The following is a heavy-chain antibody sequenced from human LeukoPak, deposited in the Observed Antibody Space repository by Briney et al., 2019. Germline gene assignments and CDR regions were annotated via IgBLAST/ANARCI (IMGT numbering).Heavy chain of an antibody. CDR1: GFTFSSYA. D-gene: IGHD6-19*01. CDR2: ISGSGGST. Sequence: GGSLRLSCAASGFTFSSYAMSWVRQAPGRGLEWVSAISGSGGSTHYADSVKGRFTISRDNSKNTLYLQMNSLRAEDTAVYYCAKVDKQWLAFDYWGQGTLVTVSS. CDR3: AKVDKQWLAFDY. V-gene: IGHV3-23*01. J-gene: IGHJ4*02.